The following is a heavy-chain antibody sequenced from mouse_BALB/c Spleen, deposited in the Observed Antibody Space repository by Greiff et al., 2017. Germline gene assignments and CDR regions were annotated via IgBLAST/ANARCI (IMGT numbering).Heavy chain of an antibody. V-gene: IGHV5-9-4*01. Sequence: EVKLMESGGGLVKPGGSLKLSCAASGFTFSSYAMSWVRQSPEKRLEWVAEISSGGSYTYYPDTVTGRFTISRDNAKNTLYLEMSSLRSEDTAMYYCAREPDGYYPYCDYWGQGTTLTVSS. D-gene: IGHD2-3*01. J-gene: IGHJ2*01. CDR3: AREPDGYYPYCDY. CDR2: ISSGGSYT. CDR1: GFTFSSYA.